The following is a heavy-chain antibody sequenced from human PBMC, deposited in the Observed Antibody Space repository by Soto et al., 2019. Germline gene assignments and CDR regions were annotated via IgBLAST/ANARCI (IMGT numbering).Heavy chain of an antibody. V-gene: IGHV3-20*04. Sequence: GGSLRLSCAASGFTFDDYGMSWVRQAPGKGLEWVSGINWNGGSTGYADSVKGRFTISRDNAKNSLYLQMNSLRAEDTALYYCARDPGRAARPGFYYCYGMDVWGQGTTVTVSS. CDR1: GFTFDDYG. J-gene: IGHJ6*02. CDR2: INWNGGST. D-gene: IGHD6-6*01. CDR3: ARDPGRAARPGFYYCYGMDV.